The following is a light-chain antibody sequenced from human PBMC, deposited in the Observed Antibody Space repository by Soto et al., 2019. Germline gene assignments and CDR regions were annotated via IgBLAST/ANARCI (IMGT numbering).Light chain of an antibody. CDR2: GNS. CDR1: SSNIGSNYD. V-gene: IGLV1-40*01. CDR3: QSYDSSLSGSKV. Sequence: QSVLTQPPSVSGAPGQTVTISCAGTSSNIGSNYDVHWYQQLPGTAPKLLIYGNSNRPSGVPDRFSGSKSGTSASLAITGLQAEDEADYYCQSYDSSLSGSKVFGTETKVTVL. J-gene: IGLJ1*01.